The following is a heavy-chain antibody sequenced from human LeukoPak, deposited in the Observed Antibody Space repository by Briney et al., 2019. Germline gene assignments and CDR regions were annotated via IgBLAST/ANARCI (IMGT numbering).Heavy chain of an antibody. D-gene: IGHD3-22*01. CDR3: ARAYDSSGYYPNWFDP. J-gene: IGHJ5*02. CDR2: IYYSGST. CDR1: GGSISSYY. Sequence: SETLSLTCTVSGGSISSYYWSWIRQPPGKGLEWIGYIYYSGSTNYNPSLKSRVTISVDTSKNQFSLKLSSVPAADTAVYYCARAYDSSGYYPNWFDPWGQGTLVTVSS. V-gene: IGHV4-59*01.